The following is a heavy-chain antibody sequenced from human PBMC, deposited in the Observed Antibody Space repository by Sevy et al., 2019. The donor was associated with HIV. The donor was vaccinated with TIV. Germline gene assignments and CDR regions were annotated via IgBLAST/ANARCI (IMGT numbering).Heavy chain of an antibody. V-gene: IGHV3-48*01. CDR1: XXXXDXYS. J-gene: IGHJ4*01. CDR3: XXVPLXDXPXXXDX. CDR2: XSXXXXTT. D-gene: IGHD3-10*01. Sequence: GXSLRLSCGASXXXXDXYSMNWVRXAXGKXLEXXXXXSXXXXTTYYADSVKGRFTISRDNAKNSLFLQLNSLRAEDTAVYYXXXVPLXDXPXXXDXWGQGTLVTVSS.